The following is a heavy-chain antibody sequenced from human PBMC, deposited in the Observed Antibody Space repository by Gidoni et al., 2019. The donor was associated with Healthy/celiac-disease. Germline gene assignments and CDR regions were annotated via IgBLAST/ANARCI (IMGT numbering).Heavy chain of an antibody. V-gene: IGHV1-46*01. CDR2: INPSGGST. CDR3: ARERKFIVGAGGDAFDI. Sequence: QVQLVQSGAEVKKPGASVKVSCKASGYTFTSYYMHWVRQAPGQGLEWMGIINPSGGSTSYAQKFQGRVTMTRDTSTSTVYMELSSLRSEDTAVYYCARERKFIVGAGGDAFDIWGQGTMVTVSS. J-gene: IGHJ3*02. D-gene: IGHD1-26*01. CDR1: GYTFTSYY.